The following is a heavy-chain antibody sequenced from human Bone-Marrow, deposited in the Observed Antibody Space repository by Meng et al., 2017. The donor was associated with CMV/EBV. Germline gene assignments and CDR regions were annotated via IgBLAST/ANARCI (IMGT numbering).Heavy chain of an antibody. V-gene: IGHV6-1*01. CDR1: GDSVASNSAA. Sequence: QVHRHHSSPGLARPSQTPSLTCAISGDSVASNSAAWNWIRQSPSRGLDWLGRTYYRSKWYNDYAVSVKSRITINPDTSKNQFSLQLNSVTPEDTAVYYCAREVWFGEFYNWFDPWGQGTLVTVSS. CDR2: TYYRSKWYN. CDR3: AREVWFGEFYNWFDP. J-gene: IGHJ5*02. D-gene: IGHD3-10*01.